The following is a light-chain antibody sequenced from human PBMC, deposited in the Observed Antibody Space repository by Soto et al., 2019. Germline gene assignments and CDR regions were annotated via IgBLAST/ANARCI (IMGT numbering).Light chain of an antibody. CDR2: GAS. CDR1: QSVSSN. Sequence: EIVMSQSPATVSVSPGERATLSCRASQSVSSNLAWYQQKPGQAPRLLIYGASSRATGIPVRFSGSGSGAEFTLTISSLQSEDFAVYYCQQYNNWPLTFGQGTRLEIK. J-gene: IGKJ5*01. CDR3: QQYNNWPLT. V-gene: IGKV3-15*01.